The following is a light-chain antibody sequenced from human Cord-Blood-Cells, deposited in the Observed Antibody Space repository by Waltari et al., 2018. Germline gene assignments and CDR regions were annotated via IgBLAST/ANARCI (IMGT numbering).Light chain of an antibody. V-gene: IGLV2-23*01. J-gene: IGLJ3*02. CDR1: SSDVGSYNL. CDR2: EGS. Sequence: QSALTQPASVSGSPGQSITLPCTGTSSDVGSYNLVSCYQQHPGKAPKLMIYEGSKRPSGVSNRFSGSKSGNTASLTISGLQVEDEADYYCCSYAGSSTWVFGGGTKLTVL. CDR3: CSYAGSSTWV.